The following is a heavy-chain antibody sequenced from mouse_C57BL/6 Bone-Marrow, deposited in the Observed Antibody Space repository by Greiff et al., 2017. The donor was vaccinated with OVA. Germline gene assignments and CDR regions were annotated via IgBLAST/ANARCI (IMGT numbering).Heavy chain of an antibody. CDR3: ARPLNYYGSSYGYFDV. CDR2: IYPGSGST. Sequence: QVQLQQPGAELVKPGASVKMSCKASGYTFTSYWITWVKQRPGQGLEWIGDIYPGSGSTNYNEKFKSKATLTVDTSSSTAYMQLSSLTSEDSAVYYCARPLNYYGSSYGYFDVWGTGTTVTVSS. V-gene: IGHV1-55*01. CDR1: GYTFTSYW. J-gene: IGHJ1*03. D-gene: IGHD1-1*01.